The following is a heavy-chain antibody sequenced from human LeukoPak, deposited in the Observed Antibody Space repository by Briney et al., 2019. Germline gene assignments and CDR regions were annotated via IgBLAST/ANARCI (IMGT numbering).Heavy chain of an antibody. CDR2: INPSGRST. CDR3: ARDSVELERRNWFDP. D-gene: IGHD1-1*01. J-gene: IGHJ5*02. CDR1: PYTFNKYY. V-gene: IGHV1-46*02. Sequence: ASVKVSCKASPYTFNKYYIHWVRQAPGQGSEWMGVINPSGRSTSYAQQFRGRVTMTRDTSTSTVYMDLSGLRSEDTAVYYCARDSVELERRNWFDPWGQGTLVTVSS.